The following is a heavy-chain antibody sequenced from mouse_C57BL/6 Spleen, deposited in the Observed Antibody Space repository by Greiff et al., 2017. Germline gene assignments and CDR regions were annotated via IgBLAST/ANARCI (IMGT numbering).Heavy chain of an antibody. D-gene: IGHD1-1*01. J-gene: IGHJ4*01. CDR2: ISSGGSYT. CDR3: ARHPSTVVATDAMDY. Sequence: EVHLVESGGDLVKPGGSLKLSCAASGFTFSSYGMSWVRQTPDKRLEWVATISSGGSYTYYPDSVKGRFTISRDNAKNTLYLQMSSLKSEDTAMYYCARHPSTVVATDAMDYWGQGTSVTVSS. V-gene: IGHV5-6*01. CDR1: GFTFSSYG.